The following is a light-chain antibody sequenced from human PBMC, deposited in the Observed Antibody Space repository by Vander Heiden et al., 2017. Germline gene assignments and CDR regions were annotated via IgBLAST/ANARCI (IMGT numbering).Light chain of an antibody. CDR2: DAS. CDR1: QSVTTQ. CDR3: QQRYSWPRT. Sequence: EIVLTQSPATLSLSPGEGATLSCRASQSVTTQLAWYQQKPGQPPRLLIYDASNRATGIPARFSGSGSGTDFILTISSLEPEDFAVYYCQQRYSWPRTFGQGTKVEI. J-gene: IGKJ1*01. V-gene: IGKV3-11*01.